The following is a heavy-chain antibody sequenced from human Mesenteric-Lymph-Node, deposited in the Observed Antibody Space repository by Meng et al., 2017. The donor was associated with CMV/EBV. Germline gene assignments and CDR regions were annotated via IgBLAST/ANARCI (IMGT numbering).Heavy chain of an antibody. CDR2: ISSSGSTI. V-gene: IGHV3-48*03. J-gene: IGHJ4*02. D-gene: IGHD3-3*01. CDR1: GFTFSSYE. Sequence: GESLKISCAASGFTFSSYEMNWVRQAPGKGLEWVSYISSSGSTIYYADSVKGRFTISRDNAKNSLYLQMNSLRAEDTAVYYCAREELRFLEGKSPLDYWGQGTLVTVSS. CDR3: AREELRFLEGKSPLDY.